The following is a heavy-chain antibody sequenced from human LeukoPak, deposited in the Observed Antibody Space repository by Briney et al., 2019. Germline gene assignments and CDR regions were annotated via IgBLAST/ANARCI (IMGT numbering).Heavy chain of an antibody. CDR3: ASNDGSGSYYPD. V-gene: IGHV4-39*01. CDR1: GGSISSSSYY. CDR2: IYYSGT. D-gene: IGHD3-10*01. Sequence: SETLSLTCTVSGGSISSSSYYWGWIRQPPGKGLEWTGNIYYSGTYYNPSLKSRVTISVDTSKNQFSLKLSSVPAADTAVYYCASNDGSGSYYPDWGQGTLVTVSA. J-gene: IGHJ4*02.